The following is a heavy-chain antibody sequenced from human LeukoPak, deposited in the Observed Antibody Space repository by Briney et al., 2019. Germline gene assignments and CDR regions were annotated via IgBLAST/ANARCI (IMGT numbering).Heavy chain of an antibody. Sequence: SETRALTCTVSGYSFSSGYCWGWVRQPPGKGLEWLGSIFHSARTYYNPSLKSRFTLSEETSKNQFSLKLSSVTAAATVVFYLARSGSGSFDDYWGKGTLVTVSS. D-gene: IGHD3-10*01. CDR1: GYSFSSGYC. CDR2: IFHSART. J-gene: IGHJ4*02. CDR3: ARSGSGSFDDY. V-gene: IGHV4-38-2*02.